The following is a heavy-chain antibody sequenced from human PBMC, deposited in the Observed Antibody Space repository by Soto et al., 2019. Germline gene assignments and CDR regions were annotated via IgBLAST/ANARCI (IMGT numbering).Heavy chain of an antibody. CDR1: GFTFSSYW. Sequence: EVQLVESGGGLVQPGGSLRLSCAASGFTFSSYWMHWVRQAPGKGLVWVSRIHSDGGTTTYADSEKGRFTMSRDNAKNTLYLQMNSLRAEDTAVYYCARTYGSNSHFDYWGQGTLVTVSS. D-gene: IGHD4-17*01. CDR2: IHSDGGTT. V-gene: IGHV3-74*01. J-gene: IGHJ4*02. CDR3: ARTYGSNSHFDY.